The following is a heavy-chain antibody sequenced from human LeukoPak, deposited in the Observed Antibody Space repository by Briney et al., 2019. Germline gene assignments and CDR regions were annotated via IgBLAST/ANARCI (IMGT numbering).Heavy chain of an antibody. CDR3: AREDFGDFDY. V-gene: IGHV4-61*02. CDR1: GGSISSGSYY. Sequence: SETLSLTCTVSGGSISSGSYYWSWLRQPAGKGLEWIGRIYPSGITDYNPSLKSRVIISVDTSKNQFSLKLSSVTAADTAVYYCAREDFGDFDYWGQGTLVTVSS. J-gene: IGHJ4*02. D-gene: IGHD4-17*01. CDR2: IYPSGIT.